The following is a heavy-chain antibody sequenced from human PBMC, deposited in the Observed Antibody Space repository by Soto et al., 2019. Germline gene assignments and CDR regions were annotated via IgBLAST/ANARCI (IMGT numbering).Heavy chain of an antibody. Sequence: GGSLRLSCAASGFTFSSYGMTWVRQAPGKGLEWVSFSSATGAGTYYADSVKGRFTISRDNSKNTLYLQMTSLRADDTDVHYCAKDRRAGGKYGFYSDFWGQGALVTVSS. CDR2: SSATGAGT. CDR1: GFTFSSYG. V-gene: IGHV3-23*01. CDR3: AKDRRAGGKYGFYSDF. D-gene: IGHD2-21*01. J-gene: IGHJ4*02.